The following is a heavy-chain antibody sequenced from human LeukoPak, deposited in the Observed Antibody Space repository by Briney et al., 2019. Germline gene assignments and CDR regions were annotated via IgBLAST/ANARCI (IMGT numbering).Heavy chain of an antibody. CDR3: ARTSKFDY. Sequence: PGGSLRLSCVVSGFTFSNYWMSWVRQAPGKGLEWVANIKEDGSEKHYVDSVKGRFTISRDNAKNSLSLQMNSLRAEDTAVYYCARTSKFDYWGQGTLVTVPS. J-gene: IGHJ4*02. V-gene: IGHV3-7*04. CDR1: GFTFSNYW. CDR2: IKEDGSEK.